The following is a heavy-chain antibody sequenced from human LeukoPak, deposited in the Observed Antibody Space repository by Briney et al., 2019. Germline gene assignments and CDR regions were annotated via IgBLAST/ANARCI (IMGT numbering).Heavy chain of an antibody. CDR3: ARDLYRIVVVPHYFDY. CDR2: ISWNSGSI. V-gene: IGHV3-9*01. J-gene: IGHJ4*02. CDR1: GFTFDDYA. D-gene: IGHD3-22*01. Sequence: PGRSLRLSCAASGFTFDDYAMHWVRHAPGKGLEWVSGISWNSGSIGYADSMKGRFTISRDNAKNSLYLQMNSLRAEDTAVYYCARDLYRIVVVPHYFDYWGQGTLVTVSS.